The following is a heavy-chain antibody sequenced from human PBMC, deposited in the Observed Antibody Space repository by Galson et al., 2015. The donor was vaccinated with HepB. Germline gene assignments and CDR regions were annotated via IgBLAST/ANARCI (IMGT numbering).Heavy chain of an antibody. CDR3: ARGGYYAAHWFDP. D-gene: IGHD3-22*01. Sequence: SVKASCKASGGTFSSYAISWVRQAPGQGLGWMGGIIPIFGTANHAQKFQGRVTITADESTSTAYMELSSLRSEDTAVYYCARGGYYAAHWFDPWGQGTLVTVSS. J-gene: IGHJ5*02. V-gene: IGHV1-69*13. CDR2: IIPIFGTA. CDR1: GGTFSSYA.